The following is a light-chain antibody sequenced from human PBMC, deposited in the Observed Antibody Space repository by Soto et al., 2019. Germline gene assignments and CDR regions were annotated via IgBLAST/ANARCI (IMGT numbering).Light chain of an antibody. V-gene: IGKV4-1*01. J-gene: IGKJ1*01. CDR1: QSVLYNSNNKNF. CDR3: QQYYSTPWT. Sequence: DIVMTQSPDSLTVSLGERATINCKSSQSVLYNSNNKNFLAWYQQKPGQPPKLLIFWAATRESGVPDRFSGSGSETDFTPTISSLQAEDVAVYYCQQYYSTPWTFGQGTKVDIK. CDR2: WAA.